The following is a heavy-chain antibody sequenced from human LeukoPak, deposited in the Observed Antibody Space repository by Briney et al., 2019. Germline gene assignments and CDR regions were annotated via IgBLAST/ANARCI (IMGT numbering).Heavy chain of an antibody. V-gene: IGHV1-18*01. CDR3: AITVSHCSSTSCYGWYNWFDP. J-gene: IGHJ5*02. CDR1: GYTFRNTFATYG. Sequence: ASVKVSCKASGYTFRNTFATYGIIWVRQAPGQGLEWMGWISAYNGYTNYAQKFQGRVTITADESTSTAYMELSSLRSEDTAVYYCAITVSHCSSTSCYGWYNWFDPWGQGTLVTVSS. CDR2: ISAYNGYT. D-gene: IGHD2-2*01.